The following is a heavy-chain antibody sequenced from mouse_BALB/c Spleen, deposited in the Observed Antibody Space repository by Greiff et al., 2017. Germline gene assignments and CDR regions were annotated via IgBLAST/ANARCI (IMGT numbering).Heavy chain of an antibody. CDR1: GFSLASYG. CDR3: AREGAYGNYVAY. Sequence: VKLMESGPGLVAPSQSLSITCTVSGFSLASYGVHWVRQPPGKGLEWLGVIWAGGSTNYNSALMSRLSISKDNSKSQVFLKMNSLQTDDTAMYYCAREGAYGNYVAYWGQGTLVTVSA. CDR2: IWAGGST. V-gene: IGHV2-9*02. J-gene: IGHJ3*01. D-gene: IGHD2-1*01.